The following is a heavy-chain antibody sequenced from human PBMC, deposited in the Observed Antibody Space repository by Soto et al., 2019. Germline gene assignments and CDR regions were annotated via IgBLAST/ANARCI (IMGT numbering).Heavy chain of an antibody. CDR1: GYTFTSYG. J-gene: IGHJ4*02. Sequence: QVQLVQSGAEVKKPGASVKVSCKASGYTFTSYGISWVRQAPGQGLEWMGWISAYNGKTNYAQKLQGRVTMTTDTSTSTAYMELRSLRSADTAVYYCARGRFLEGLPPYSGAIEDSAADYWGQGTLVTVSS. D-gene: IGHD3-3*01. CDR2: ISAYNGKT. CDR3: ARGRFLEGLPPYSGAIEDSAADY. V-gene: IGHV1-18*01.